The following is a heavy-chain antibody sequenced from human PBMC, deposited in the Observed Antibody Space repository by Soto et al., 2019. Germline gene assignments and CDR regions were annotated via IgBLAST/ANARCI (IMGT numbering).Heavy chain of an antibody. V-gene: IGHV3-30*18. D-gene: IGHD5-12*01. CDR1: GFTFSSFG. CDR3: AKDRSVVATTPDFDY. CDR2: ASYDGSYK. J-gene: IGHJ4*02. Sequence: QVQLVESGGGVVQPGRSVRLSCAASGFTFSSFGMHWVRQAPGKGLEWVAVASYDGSYKYYADSVKGRFTISRDNSKNTLYLQMNSLRAEDTAVYYCAKDRSVVATTPDFDYWGQGTLVTVSS.